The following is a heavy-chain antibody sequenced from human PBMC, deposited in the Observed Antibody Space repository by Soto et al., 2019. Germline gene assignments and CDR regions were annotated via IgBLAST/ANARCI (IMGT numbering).Heavy chain of an antibody. D-gene: IGHD3-3*01. CDR3: ARDDFWSGLGYGMDV. Sequence: EVQLVESGGGLVKPGGSLRLSCAASGFTFSSYSMNWVRQAPGKGLEWVSSISSSSSYIYYADSVKGRFTISRDNAKNSLYLQMNSLRAEDTAVYYCARDDFWSGLGYGMDVWGQGTTVTVSS. V-gene: IGHV3-21*01. CDR1: GFTFSSYS. J-gene: IGHJ6*02. CDR2: ISSSSSYI.